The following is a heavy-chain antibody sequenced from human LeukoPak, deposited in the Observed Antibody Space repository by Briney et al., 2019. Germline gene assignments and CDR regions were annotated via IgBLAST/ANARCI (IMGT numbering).Heavy chain of an antibody. Sequence: GGSLRLSCAASGFTFTDSGMHWVRQAPGKGLEWVAIVWYDGSNQYYADSVKGRFTISRDNSKNTLYLQMNSLRAEDTAVYYCARLAADRSCSDYWGQGTLVTVSS. CDR2: VWYDGSNQ. CDR1: GFTFTDSG. J-gene: IGHJ4*02. CDR3: ARLAADRSCSDY. D-gene: IGHD6-13*01. V-gene: IGHV3-33*01.